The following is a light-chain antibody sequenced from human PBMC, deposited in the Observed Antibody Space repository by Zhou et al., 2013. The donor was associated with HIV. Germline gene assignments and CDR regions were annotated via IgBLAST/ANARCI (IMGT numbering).Light chain of an antibody. J-gene: IGKJ2*01. V-gene: IGKV1-5*03. Sequence: DIQMTQSPSTLSASVAERVTLTCRASQSISSWLAWYQQKPGKAPKLLIYKASTLESGVPSRFSGSGSGTEFTLTISSLQPDDFATYYCQQYNSHPYTFGQGTKLEIK. CDR3: QQYNSHPYT. CDR1: QSISSW. CDR2: KAS.